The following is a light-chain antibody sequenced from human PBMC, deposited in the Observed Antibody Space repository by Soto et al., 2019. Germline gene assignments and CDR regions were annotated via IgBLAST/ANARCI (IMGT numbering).Light chain of an antibody. V-gene: IGKV1-5*01. CDR3: QQYNSYSYT. Sequence: DIQMTQSPATLSASVGDRVTITCRASHSIGSFLARYQQRPGTAPKLLIYDASSLESGVPSRFSGSGSGTEFTLTISRLQPDDFATYYCQQYNSYSYTFGQGTQLGV. J-gene: IGKJ2*01. CDR1: HSIGSF. CDR2: DAS.